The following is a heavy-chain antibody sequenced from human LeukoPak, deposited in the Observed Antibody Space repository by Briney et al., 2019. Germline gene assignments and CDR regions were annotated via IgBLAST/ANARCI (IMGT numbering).Heavy chain of an antibody. D-gene: IGHD4-17*01. CDR2: IYYSGST. CDR1: GGSISSYY. CDR3: ARGYGDYVENDY. J-gene: IGHJ4*02. Sequence: SETLSLTCTVSGGSISSYYWSWIRQPPGKGLEWIGYIYYSGSTNYNPSLKSRVTISVDTSKNQFSLKLSSVTAADTAVYYCARGYGDYVENDYWGQGTLVTVSS. V-gene: IGHV4-59*12.